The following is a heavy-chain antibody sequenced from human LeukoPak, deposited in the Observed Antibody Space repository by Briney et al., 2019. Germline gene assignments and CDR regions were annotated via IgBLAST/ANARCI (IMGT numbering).Heavy chain of an antibody. J-gene: IGHJ4*02. CDR1: GGTFSSYA. D-gene: IGHD2-2*01. Sequence: SVKVSWKASGGTFSSYAISGVRQSPGQGLEWMGRIIPILGIANYAQKFQGRVTITADKSTSTAYMELSSLRSEDTAVYYCARAGYCSSTSCYYYFDYWGQGILVTVSS. CDR3: ARAGYCSSTSCYYYFDY. CDR2: IIPILGIA. V-gene: IGHV1-69*04.